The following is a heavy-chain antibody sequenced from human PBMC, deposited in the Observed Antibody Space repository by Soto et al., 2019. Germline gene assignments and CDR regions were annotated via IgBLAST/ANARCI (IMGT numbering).Heavy chain of an antibody. D-gene: IGHD6-13*01. CDR1: GFTFSSYS. CDR2: ISSSSSYI. J-gene: IGHJ6*02. Sequence: EVQLVESGGGLVKPGGSLRLSCAASGFTFSSYSMNWVRQAPGKGLEWVSSISSSSSYIYYADSVKGRFTISRDNAKNSLYLQRNSLRAEDTAVYYCAREGDSSSWLGSYYYYGMDVWGQGTTVTVSS. V-gene: IGHV3-21*01. CDR3: AREGDSSSWLGSYYYYGMDV.